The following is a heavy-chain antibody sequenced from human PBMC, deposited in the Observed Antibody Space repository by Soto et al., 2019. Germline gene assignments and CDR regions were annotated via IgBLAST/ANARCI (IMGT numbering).Heavy chain of an antibody. CDR3: TTIVPWGWNS. V-gene: IGHV3-15*07. CDR1: GFSFSDTW. Sequence: DVQLVESGGGLVQPGGSLRLSCAASGFSFSDTWMNWVRQAPGRGLGWVGRIKKRRDGGTTDYAATGKGRFTISRDDSTNTLYLHMSSLKTEDTAIYYCTTIVPWGWNSWGQGTLVTVAS. J-gene: IGHJ4*02. D-gene: IGHD3-16*01. CDR2: IKKRRDGGTT.